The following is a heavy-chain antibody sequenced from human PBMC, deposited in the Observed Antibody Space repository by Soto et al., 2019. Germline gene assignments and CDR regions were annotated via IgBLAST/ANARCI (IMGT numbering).Heavy chain of an antibody. Sequence: GSLRLSCAASGFTFSSYSMNWVRQAPGKGLEWVSYISSSSSTIYYADSVKGRFTISRDNAKNSLYLQMNSLRDEDTAVYYCARKGDSSGYYDFDYWGQGTLVTVSS. J-gene: IGHJ4*02. V-gene: IGHV3-48*02. CDR2: ISSSSSTI. D-gene: IGHD3-22*01. CDR1: GFTFSSYS. CDR3: ARKGDSSGYYDFDY.